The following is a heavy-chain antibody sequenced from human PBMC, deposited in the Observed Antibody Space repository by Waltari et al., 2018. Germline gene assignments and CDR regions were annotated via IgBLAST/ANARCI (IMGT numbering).Heavy chain of an antibody. CDR1: GFSLNTFGVG. CDR2: IFSNDEK. Sequence: QITLKESGPTLVKPTQTLTLTCTFSGFSLNTFGVGVGWFRQPPEKALEWLALIFSNDEKRYSPSLKGRLTITKDTAENQVVLTMTNVDPMDTATYYCAKNGGAAWFDPWGQGVLVTVSS. CDR3: AKNGGAAWFDP. J-gene: IGHJ5*02. D-gene: IGHD2-21*01. V-gene: IGHV2-5*01.